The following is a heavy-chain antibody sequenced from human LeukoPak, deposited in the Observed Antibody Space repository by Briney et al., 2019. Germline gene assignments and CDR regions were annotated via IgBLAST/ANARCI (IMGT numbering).Heavy chain of an antibody. V-gene: IGHV3-23*01. D-gene: IGHD2-2*01. CDR2: ISDSSGST. Sequence: PGGSLRLSCVASGVSFSSYNMLSVRETPGEGLEWVTVISDSSGSTYYADSAKGRFTISRDNSKTTLYLQMNSLRAEDTAIYYCVKLRCSNSCSCVYWGQGTLVTVSS. CDR1: GVSFSSYN. J-gene: IGHJ4*02. CDR3: VKLRCSNSCSCVY.